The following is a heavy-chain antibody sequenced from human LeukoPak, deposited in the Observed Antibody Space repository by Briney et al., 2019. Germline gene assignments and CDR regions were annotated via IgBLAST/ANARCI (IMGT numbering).Heavy chain of an antibody. J-gene: IGHJ4*02. CDR2: IHPGRGDT. CDR3: ARDHNWGPDY. D-gene: IGHD7-27*01. Sequence: EASVKVSCMALGYTFTDHYFHWLRQAPGQGIEWMGWIHPGRGDTNIAQKFQGRVSLTRDMSISTAYMELSRLTSDDTAVYYCARDHNWGPDYWGQGTLVSVSS. CDR1: GYTFTDHY. V-gene: IGHV1-2*02.